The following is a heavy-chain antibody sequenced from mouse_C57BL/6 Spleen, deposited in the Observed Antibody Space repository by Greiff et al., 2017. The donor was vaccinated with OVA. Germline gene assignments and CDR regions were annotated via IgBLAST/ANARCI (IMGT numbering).Heavy chain of an antibody. CDR2: IDPSDSYT. J-gene: IGHJ4*01. V-gene: IGHV1-50*01. Sequence: VQLQQPGAELVKPGASVKLSCKASGYTFTSYWMQWVKQRPGQGLEWIGEIDPSDSYTNYNQKFQGKATLTVYTSSSTAYMQLSSLTSEYSAVYYCARRSRYYAMDYWGQGTSVTVSS. CDR1: GYTFTSYW. CDR3: ARRSRYYAMDY.